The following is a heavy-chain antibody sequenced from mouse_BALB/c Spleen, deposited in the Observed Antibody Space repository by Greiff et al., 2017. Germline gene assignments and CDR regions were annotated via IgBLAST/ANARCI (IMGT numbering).Heavy chain of an antibody. CDR3: AREGYGSSFAY. V-gene: IGHV1-87*01. J-gene: IGHJ3*01. CDR2: IYPGDGDT. D-gene: IGHD1-1*01. CDR1: GYTFTSYW. Sequence: QVQLQQSGAELARPGASVKLSCKASGYTFTSYWMQWVKQRPGQGLEWIGAIYPGDGDTRYTQKFKGKATLTADKSSSTAYMQLSSLASEDSAVYYCAREGYGSSFAYWGQGTLVTVSA.